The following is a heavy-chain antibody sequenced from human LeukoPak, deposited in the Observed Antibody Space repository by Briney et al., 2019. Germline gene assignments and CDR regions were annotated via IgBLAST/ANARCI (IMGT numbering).Heavy chain of an antibody. CDR3: AKDGYSSSSKY. J-gene: IGHJ4*02. CDR2: ISGSGGST. D-gene: IGHD6-6*01. Sequence: GGSLRLSCAASGFTFSSYSMSWVRQAPGKGLEWVSAISGSGGSTYYADSVKGRFTISRDNSKNTLYLQMNSLRAEDTAVYYCAKDGYSSSSKYWGQGTLVTVSS. V-gene: IGHV3-23*01. CDR1: GFTFSSYS.